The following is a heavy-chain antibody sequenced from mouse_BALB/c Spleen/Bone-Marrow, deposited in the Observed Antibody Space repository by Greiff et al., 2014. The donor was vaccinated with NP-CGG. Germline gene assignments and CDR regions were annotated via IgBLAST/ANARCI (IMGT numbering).Heavy chain of an antibody. CDR3: ARDKNYGSYWYFDV. CDR1: GFTFTDYY. CDR2: IRNKANGYTT. D-gene: IGHD2-1*01. J-gene: IGHJ1*01. V-gene: IGHV7-3*02. Sequence: EVHLVESGGGLVQPGGSLRLSCATSGFTFTDYYMSWVRQPPGKALEWLGFIRNKANGYTTEYSASVKGRFTISRDNSQSILYLQMNTLRAEDSATYYCARDKNYGSYWYFDVWGAGTTVTVSS.